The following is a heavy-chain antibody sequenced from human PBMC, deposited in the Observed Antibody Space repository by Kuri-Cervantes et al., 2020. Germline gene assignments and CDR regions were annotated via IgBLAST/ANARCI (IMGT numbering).Heavy chain of an antibody. CDR2: ISYDGSNK. D-gene: IGHD3-10*01. CDR1: GFTFSSYG. Sequence: GESLKISCAASGFTFSSYGMHWVRQAPGKGLEWVAVISYDGSNKYYADSVKGRFTISRDNSKNTLYLQMNSLRAEDTAVYYCARARGYGSGSYSTSVPSYYYYGMDVWGQGTTVTVSS. CDR3: ARARGYGSGSYSTSVPSYYYYGMDV. V-gene: IGHV3-30*03. J-gene: IGHJ6*02.